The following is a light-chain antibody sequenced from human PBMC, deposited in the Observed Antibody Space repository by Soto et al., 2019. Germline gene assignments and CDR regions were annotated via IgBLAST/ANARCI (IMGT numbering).Light chain of an antibody. CDR1: SSDVGAYNL. V-gene: IGLV2-23*01. CDR3: SSYAGSTTPYV. CDR2: EDT. Sequence: QSVLTQPASVSGSPGQSLTISCTGTSSDVGAYNLVSWYQQQPGKAPKLMIYEDTKRPSGVSNRFSASKSGNTASLTFSGLQAEVEADYYCSSYAGSTTPYVFGTGTKVTVL. J-gene: IGLJ1*01.